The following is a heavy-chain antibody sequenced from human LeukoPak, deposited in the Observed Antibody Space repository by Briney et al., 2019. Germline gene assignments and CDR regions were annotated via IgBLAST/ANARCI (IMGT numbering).Heavy chain of an antibody. V-gene: IGHV1-69*06. J-gene: IGHJ6*04. CDR2: IILIFGTA. CDR3: AGPGVVVAAHYGRDV. D-gene: IGHD2-15*01. Sequence: SVKVSCKASGGTFSHYAISWVRQPAGQRLEWMGGIILIFGTANYAQKFQGRVTITADKSTSTAYMALSSLRSEDTAVYYCAGPGVVVAAHYGRDVWGKGTRVSVSS. CDR1: GGTFSHYA.